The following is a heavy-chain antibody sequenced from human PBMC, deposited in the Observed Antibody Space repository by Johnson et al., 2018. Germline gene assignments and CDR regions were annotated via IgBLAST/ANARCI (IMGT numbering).Heavy chain of an antibody. J-gene: IGHJ4*02. CDR3: ARDEVGLTPFDF. CDR2: ISWNSDNI. CDR1: GFTFGDYA. D-gene: IGHD1-26*01. Sequence: VQLVESGGGLVQPGRSLRLSCAASGFTFGDYAMHWVRQAPGKGLGWVSSISWNSDNIAYADSVKGRFTISRDNAKNSLYLQMNSLRAEDTAVYFCARDEVGLTPFDFWGQGTLVTVSS. V-gene: IGHV3-9*01.